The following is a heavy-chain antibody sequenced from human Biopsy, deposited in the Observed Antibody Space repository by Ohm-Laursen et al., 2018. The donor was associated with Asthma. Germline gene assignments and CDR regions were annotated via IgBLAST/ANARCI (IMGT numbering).Heavy chain of an antibody. V-gene: IGHV4-39*01. D-gene: IGHD6-13*01. Sequence: SDTLSLTCCLSSGSGGYMRSGNYYWGWIRQPPGKGLEWIGSIYYSGTTYYNPSLESRVTVPANTSKNQFSLNLTSVTAADTAVYYCVRGSSSWHHGPFHYYYGLDVWGQGTTATVSS. CDR2: IYYSGTT. J-gene: IGHJ6*02. CDR1: GGYMRSGNYY. CDR3: VRGSSSWHHGPFHYYYGLDV.